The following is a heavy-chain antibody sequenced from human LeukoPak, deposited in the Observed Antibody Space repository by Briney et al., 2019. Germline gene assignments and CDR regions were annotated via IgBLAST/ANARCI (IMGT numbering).Heavy chain of an antibody. Sequence: SGGSLRLSCAASGIIFSGYGMLWVRQAPGKGLEWVAFVSFDGNNKYYADSVKGRFTISRDNSKNTLFLQVNSLRPEDTAVFYCAVDFNHILRFDYLGQGTLVAVSS. CDR3: AVDFNHILRFDY. CDR2: VSFDGNNK. J-gene: IGHJ4*02. CDR1: GIIFSGYG. V-gene: IGHV3-30*03. D-gene: IGHD3-9*01.